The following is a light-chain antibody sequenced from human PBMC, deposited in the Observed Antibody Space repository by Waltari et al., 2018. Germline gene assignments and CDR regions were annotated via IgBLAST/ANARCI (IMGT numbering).Light chain of an antibody. CDR2: EAT. CDR3: QRYNSYPIT. J-gene: IGKJ3*01. Sequence: IQMTQSPSTLSASVGDRVTIPCRASQSIGSWLAWYQQKPGKAPKLLIYEATSLESGVPSRFSASGSGTEFTFTISSLQPDDFATYYCQRYNSYPITFGPGTKVDI. CDR1: QSIGSW. V-gene: IGKV1-5*03.